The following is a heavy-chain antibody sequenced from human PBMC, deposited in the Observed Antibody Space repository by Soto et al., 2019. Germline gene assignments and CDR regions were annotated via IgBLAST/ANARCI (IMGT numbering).Heavy chain of an antibody. J-gene: IGHJ6*03. Sequence: LSLTCTVSGGSISSYYWSWIRQPPGKGLEWIGYIYYSGSTNYNPSLKSRVTISVDTSKNQFSLKLSSVTAADTAVYYCARHLGYSGYRGYYYYYMDVWGKGTTVTVSS. V-gene: IGHV4-59*08. CDR3: ARHLGYSGYRGYYYYYMDV. D-gene: IGHD5-12*01. CDR2: IYYSGST. CDR1: GGSISSYY.